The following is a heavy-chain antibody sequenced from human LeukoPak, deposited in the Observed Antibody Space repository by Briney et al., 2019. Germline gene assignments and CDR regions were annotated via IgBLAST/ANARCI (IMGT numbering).Heavy chain of an antibody. D-gene: IGHD3-22*01. CDR2: IRYDGSNK. Sequence: GGSLRLSCASSGCTFSSYGMHWVRQAPGKGLEWVAFIRYDGSNKYYADSVKGRFTISRDNSKNTLYLQMNSLRAEDTAVYYCAKTYYYDSSGYYSEDAFDIWGQGTMVTVSS. CDR1: GCTFSSYG. J-gene: IGHJ3*02. CDR3: AKTYYYDSSGYYSEDAFDI. V-gene: IGHV3-30*02.